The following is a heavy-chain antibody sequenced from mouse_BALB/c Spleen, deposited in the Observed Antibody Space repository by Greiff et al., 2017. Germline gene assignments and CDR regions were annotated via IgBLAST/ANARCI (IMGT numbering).Heavy chain of an antibody. CDR1: GFTFSSYT. J-gene: IGHJ4*01. CDR3: ARQGFHYYGSSSYAMDY. CDR2: ISNGGGST. D-gene: IGHD1-1*01. Sequence: DVHLVESGGGLVQPGGSLKLSCAASGFTFSSYTMSWVRQTPEKRLEWVAYISNGGGSTYYPDTVKGRFTISRDNAKNTLYLQMSSLKSEDTAMYYCARQGFHYYGSSSYAMDYWGQGTSVTVSS. V-gene: IGHV5-12-2*01.